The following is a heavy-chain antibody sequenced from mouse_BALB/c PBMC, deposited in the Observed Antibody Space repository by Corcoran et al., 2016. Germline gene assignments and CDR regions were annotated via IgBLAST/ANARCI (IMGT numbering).Heavy chain of an antibody. CDR1: GYSFTGYY. V-gene: IGHV1-26*01. D-gene: IGHD2-4*01. Sequence: EVQLQQSGPELVKPGASVKISCKASGYSFTGYYMHWVKQSHVKSLEWIGRINPYNGATSYNQNFKDKASLTVDKSSSTAYMELHSLTSEDSAVYYCARDYDYWYFDVWGVGTTVTVSS. J-gene: IGHJ1*01. CDR3: ARDYDYWYFDV. CDR2: INPYNGAT.